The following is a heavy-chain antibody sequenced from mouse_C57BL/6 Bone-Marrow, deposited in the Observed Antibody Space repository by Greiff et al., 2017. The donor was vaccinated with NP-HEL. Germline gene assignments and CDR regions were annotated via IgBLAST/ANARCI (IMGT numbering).Heavy chain of an antibody. Sequence: QVQLQQPGAEGGKPGASVKLSCKASGYTFTSYWMHWVKQRPGGGVEWIGRIDPNSGGTKYNEKFKSKATLTVDKPSSTAYMQLSSLTSEDSAVYYCASYAMDYWGQGTSVTVSS. V-gene: IGHV1-72*01. CDR3: ASYAMDY. CDR2: IDPNSGGT. J-gene: IGHJ4*01. CDR1: GYTFTSYW.